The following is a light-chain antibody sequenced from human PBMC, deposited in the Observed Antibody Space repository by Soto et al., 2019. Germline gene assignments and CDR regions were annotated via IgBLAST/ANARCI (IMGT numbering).Light chain of an antibody. CDR1: QSVSSSY. J-gene: IGKJ2*01. V-gene: IGKV3-20*01. CDR2: GAS. CDR3: QQYGSSPYT. Sequence: EIVLTQSPGTLSLSPGERATLYCRASQSVSSSYLAWYQQKPGQAPRLLIYGASSRATGTPARFSGSGSGTDFTLTISRLEPEDFAVYYCQQYGSSPYTFGQGTKLEIK.